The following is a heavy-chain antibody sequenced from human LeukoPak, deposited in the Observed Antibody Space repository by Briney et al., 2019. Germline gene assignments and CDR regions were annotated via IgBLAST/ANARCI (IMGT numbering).Heavy chain of an antibody. CDR2: IYWNDDK. V-gene: IGHV2-5*01. CDR3: AHRGGIWCGGACSVFDY. J-gene: IGHJ4*02. Sequence: SGPTLVKPPQPLTLTRTFPGFSLSTSGVGVGCIRQPPVKALEWLALIYWNDDKRNSPSLKSRLTITKATSKDQAVLTMTNMDLVDTPTYNCAHRGGIWCGGACSVFDYWGQGTLVTVSS. D-gene: IGHD2-21*02. CDR1: GFSLSTSGVG.